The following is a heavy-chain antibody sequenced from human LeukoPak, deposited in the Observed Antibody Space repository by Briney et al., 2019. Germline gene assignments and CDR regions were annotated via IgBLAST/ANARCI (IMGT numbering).Heavy chain of an antibody. D-gene: IGHD3-10*01. CDR1: GGTFSSYA. CDR2: IIPIFGTA. V-gene: IGHV1-69*13. Sequence: SVKVSCKASGGTFSSYAISWVRQAPGQGLERMGGIIPIFGTANYAQKFQGRVTITADESTSTAYMELSSLRSEDTAVYYCARATQRDVLLWFGESWFDPWGQGTLVTVSS. J-gene: IGHJ5*02. CDR3: ARATQRDVLLWFGESWFDP.